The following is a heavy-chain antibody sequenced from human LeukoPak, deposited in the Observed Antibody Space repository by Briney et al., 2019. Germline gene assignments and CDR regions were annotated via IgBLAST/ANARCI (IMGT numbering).Heavy chain of an antibody. V-gene: IGHV4-59*01. CDR1: GGSINSYY. Sequence: WETLSLTCSVSGGSINSYYWSWIRQPPGKGLEWIGYTYYTGATNYNPSLESRVTISIDRSKRQLSLELRSVTAADTAVYYCARDRRESSKPNDAFDIWGQGTMVTVSP. CDR3: ARDRRESSKPNDAFDI. J-gene: IGHJ3*02. CDR2: TYYTGAT. D-gene: IGHD4-11*01.